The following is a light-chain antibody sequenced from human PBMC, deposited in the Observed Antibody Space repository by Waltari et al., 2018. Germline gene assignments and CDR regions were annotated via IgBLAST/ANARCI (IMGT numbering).Light chain of an antibody. V-gene: IGKV3-20*01. CDR2: GAS. J-gene: IGKJ2*01. Sequence: VLTQSPGTLSLSPGESDTLSCRASQSLTKRYLAWDQQKPGQAPRLVSYGASRRAAGIPDRFSGSGSGTDFTLTISRLEPEDFAVYYCQQYGSSIMYTFGQGTKLEIK. CDR1: QSLTKRY. CDR3: QQYGSSIMYT.